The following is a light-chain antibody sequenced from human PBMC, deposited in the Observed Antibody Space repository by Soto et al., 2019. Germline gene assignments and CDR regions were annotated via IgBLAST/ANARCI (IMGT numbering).Light chain of an antibody. CDR2: EVS. J-gene: IGLJ7*01. CDR3: QSYDNSLSGVWV. Sequence: QSVLTQPASVSGSPGQSITISCTGTSSDVGAYNFVSWYQQHQGKAPTLMIYEVSNRPSGVSNRFSGSKSGNTASLTISGLQAEDEADYYCQSYDNSLSGVWVFGGGTQLTVL. CDR1: SSDVGAYNF. V-gene: IGLV2-14*01.